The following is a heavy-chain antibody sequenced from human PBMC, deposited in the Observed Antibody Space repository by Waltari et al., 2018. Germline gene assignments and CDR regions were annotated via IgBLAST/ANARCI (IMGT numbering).Heavy chain of an antibody. CDR2: VKSKTDGGTT. D-gene: IGHD3-16*01. J-gene: IGHJ4*02. CDR1: GFIFSSSW. CDR3: TTDVAFGILLIPY. Sequence: EVQLVESGGGLVKPGGSLRLSCAASGFIFSSSWINWVRQAPGKGLEWVGRVKSKTDGGTTDYAAPVKGRFTISRDDSKNTLYLQMNSLKTEDTAVYYCTTDVAFGILLIPYWGQGTRVTVSS. V-gene: IGHV3-15*07.